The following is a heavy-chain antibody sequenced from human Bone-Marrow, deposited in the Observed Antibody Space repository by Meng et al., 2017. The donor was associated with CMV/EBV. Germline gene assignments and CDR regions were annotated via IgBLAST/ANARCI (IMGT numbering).Heavy chain of an antibody. Sequence: ASVKVSCKASGYTFSSYGISWVRQAPGQGLEWMGWISAYSGDTKYAQNFQGRVTMTTVKLTSTAYMELRSLRSDDTAVYYCARGYGGTVNPTIGYYYYGTDVWGRGTTVTVTS. CDR2: ISAYSGDT. V-gene: IGHV1-18*01. CDR1: GYTFSSYG. CDR3: ARGYGGTVNPTIGYYYYGTDV. D-gene: IGHD3-16*01. J-gene: IGHJ6*02.